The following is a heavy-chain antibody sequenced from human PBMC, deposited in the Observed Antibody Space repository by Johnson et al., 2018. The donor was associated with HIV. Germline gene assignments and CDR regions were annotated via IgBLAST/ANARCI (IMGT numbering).Heavy chain of an antibody. J-gene: IGHJ3*02. CDR2: MSYDGSNK. Sequence: QVQLVESGGGVVRPGKSLRLSCAASGFTFNNYAMHWVRQAPGTGLEWVAVMSYDGSNKYYAASVTGRFTISRDNAKNSLYLQMNSLRAEDTAVYYCATTRWSDTDPFDIWGQGTMVTVSS. V-gene: IGHV3-30*04. D-gene: IGHD3-3*01. CDR1: GFTFNNYA. CDR3: ATTRWSDTDPFDI.